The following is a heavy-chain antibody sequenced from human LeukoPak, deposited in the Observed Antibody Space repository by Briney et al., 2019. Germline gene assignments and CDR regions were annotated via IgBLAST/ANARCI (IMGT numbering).Heavy chain of an antibody. CDR1: GVTLSGYW. V-gene: IGHV3-21*01. CDR3: ARAVRYSSSQFDY. CDR2: ISSSSSYI. Sequence: GGSLRLSCAASGVTLSGYWIHWVRQAPGKGLEWVSSISSSSSYIYYADSVKGRFTISRDNAKNSLYLQMNSLRAEDTAVYYCARAVRYSSSQFDYWGQGTLVTVSS. J-gene: IGHJ4*02. D-gene: IGHD6-13*01.